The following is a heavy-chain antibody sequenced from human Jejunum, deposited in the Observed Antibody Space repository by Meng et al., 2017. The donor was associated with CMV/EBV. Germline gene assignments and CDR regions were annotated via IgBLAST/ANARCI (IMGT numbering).Heavy chain of an antibody. Sequence: MNWVRQAPGKGLEWVSYISSSSSAIYYAGSVKGRFTISRDNAKNSLYLQMNSLRAEDTAVYYCARLLEAYCSSTSCSGYYGMDVWGQGTTVTVSS. D-gene: IGHD2-2*01. CDR3: ARLLEAYCSSTSCSGYYGMDV. CDR2: ISSSSSAI. J-gene: IGHJ6*02. V-gene: IGHV3-48*04.